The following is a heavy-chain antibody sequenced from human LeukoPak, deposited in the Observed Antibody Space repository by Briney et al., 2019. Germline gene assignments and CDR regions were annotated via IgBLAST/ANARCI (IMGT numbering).Heavy chain of an antibody. D-gene: IGHD6-13*01. CDR2: ISFDGNNQ. J-gene: IGHJ4*02. CDR1: GFTFSTYG. Sequence: PGGSLRLSCAASGFTFSTYGMHWVRQAPGKGLEWVAVISFDGNNQYYADSVTGRFTISRDNSKNTLYLQMSGLRTEDTAVYYCALVPRYSTTWSTFDYWGQGTLVTVSS. CDR3: ALVPRYSTTWSTFDY. V-gene: IGHV3-30*03.